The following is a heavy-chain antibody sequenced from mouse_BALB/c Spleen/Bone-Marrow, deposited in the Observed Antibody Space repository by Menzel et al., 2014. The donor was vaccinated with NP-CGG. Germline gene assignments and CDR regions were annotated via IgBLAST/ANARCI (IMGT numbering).Heavy chain of an antibody. CDR3: TNDYLFAY. CDR1: GYTLTSYY. V-gene: IGHV1S81*02. D-gene: IGHD2-4*01. J-gene: IGHJ3*01. CDR2: INPSNGGT. Sequence: VQLQQSGAELVKPGASVKLSCKASGYTLTSYYMYWVKQRPGQGLEWIGEINPSNGGTNFNEKFKSKATLTVDKSSSTAYMQLSSLTSEDSAVYYCTNDYLFAYWGQGTLVTVS.